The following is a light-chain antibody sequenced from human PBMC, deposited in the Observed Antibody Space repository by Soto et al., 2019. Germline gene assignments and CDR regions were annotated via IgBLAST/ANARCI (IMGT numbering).Light chain of an antibody. V-gene: IGLV2-8*01. CDR1: SSDVGGYNY. CDR2: EVS. Sequence: QSVLTQPPSASGSPGQSVTISCTGTSSDVGGYNYVSWYQQHPGKAPKLMIYEVSKRPSGVPDRFSGSKSGNTASLTVSGLQAEDEADYYCSSYAVSDIGVFGGGTKVTVL. J-gene: IGLJ2*01. CDR3: SSYAVSDIGV.